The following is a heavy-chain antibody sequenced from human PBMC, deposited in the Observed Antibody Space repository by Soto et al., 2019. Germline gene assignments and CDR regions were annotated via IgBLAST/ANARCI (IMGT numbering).Heavy chain of an antibody. CDR1: GDSVSSNSAA. V-gene: IGHV6-1*01. D-gene: IGHD3-9*01. CDR3: ARVDNNYDILTGYYDNNWFDP. Sequence: PSQTLSLTCAISGDSVSSNSAAWNWIRQSPSRGLEWLGRTYYRSKWYNDYAVSVKSRITINPDTSKNQFSLQLNSVTPEDTAVYYCARVDNNYDILTGYYDNNWFDPWGQGTLVTVSS. J-gene: IGHJ5*02. CDR2: TYYRSKWYN.